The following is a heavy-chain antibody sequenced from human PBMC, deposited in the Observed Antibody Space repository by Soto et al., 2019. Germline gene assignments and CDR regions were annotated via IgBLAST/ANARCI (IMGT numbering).Heavy chain of an antibody. CDR2: IYYSGST. CDR3: ARYEMAASRGDSVDY. Sequence: QLQLQESGPGLVKPSETLSLTCTVSGGSISSSSYYWGWIRQPPGKGLEWIGSIYYSGSTYYNPSRRSRVTVSGDTSRNQVARELSSVTAADAAVYYCARYEMAASRGDSVDYWGQGALVTVSS. V-gene: IGHV4-39*01. J-gene: IGHJ4*02. CDR1: GGSISSSSYY. D-gene: IGHD3-16*01.